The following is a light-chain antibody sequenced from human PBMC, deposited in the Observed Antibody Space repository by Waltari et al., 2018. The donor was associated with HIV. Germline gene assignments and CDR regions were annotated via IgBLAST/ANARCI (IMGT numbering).Light chain of an antibody. CDR2: ANA. CDR1: SSNIGAGYD. J-gene: IGLJ3*02. Sequence: QSVLTQPPSVSGAPGQRVTLSCTGSSSNIGAGYDVHWYQHLPGTAPKLLIYANAIRPSGVPDRFPGAKSGTSASLAITGLQAEDEADYYCQSYDSSLSGSKVFGGGTKLTVL. V-gene: IGLV1-40*01. CDR3: QSYDSSLSGSKV.